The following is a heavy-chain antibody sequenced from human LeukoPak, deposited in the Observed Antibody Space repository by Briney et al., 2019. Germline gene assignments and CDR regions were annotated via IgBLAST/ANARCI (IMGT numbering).Heavy chain of an antibody. CDR1: DFTFKTYP. Sequence: PGGSLRLSCAVSDFTFKTYPMSWLRQAPGKGLEWVSAIGVSGDTYYAGSVKGRFTISRDNSKNTVYLQMNSLRADDTAVYYCAKDSRWPNDAFDIWGQGILVTVSS. J-gene: IGHJ3*02. CDR3: AKDSRWPNDAFDI. D-gene: IGHD6-13*01. CDR2: IGVSGDT. V-gene: IGHV3-23*01.